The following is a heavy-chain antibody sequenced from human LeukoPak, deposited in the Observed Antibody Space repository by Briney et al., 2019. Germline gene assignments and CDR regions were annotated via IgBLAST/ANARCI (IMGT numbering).Heavy chain of an antibody. CDR1: GFTYSNYG. Sequence: PGGSLRLSCVASGFTYSNYGMSWIRQAPGEGLEWVSAISGSGGTTYYADSVKGRFTISRDNSKNTLYLQMNSLRAEDTAVYYCAREWFGELWSGYFDYWGQGTLVTVSS. CDR2: ISGSGGTT. V-gene: IGHV3-23*01. D-gene: IGHD3-10*01. J-gene: IGHJ4*02. CDR3: AREWFGELWSGYFDY.